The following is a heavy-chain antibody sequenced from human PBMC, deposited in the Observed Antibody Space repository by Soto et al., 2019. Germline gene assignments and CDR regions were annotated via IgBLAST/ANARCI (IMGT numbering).Heavy chain of an antibody. CDR3: ARDYGPATLN. CDR1: EFSCSSYS. V-gene: IGHV3-21*01. Sequence: KFGGSLRLSCAASEFSCSSYSMNWVRQAPGKGLEWVSSISSSSSHVYYADSVKGRVTISREDAKSSLYLQMNSLRAEDTAVYYCARDYGPATLNWGQGTLVTVSS. CDR2: ISSSSSHV. D-gene: IGHD3-10*01. J-gene: IGHJ4*02.